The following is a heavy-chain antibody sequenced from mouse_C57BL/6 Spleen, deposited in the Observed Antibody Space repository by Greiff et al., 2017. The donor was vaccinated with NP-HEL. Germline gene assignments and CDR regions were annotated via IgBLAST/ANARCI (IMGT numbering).Heavy chain of an antibody. CDR3: ARFGIYYGSSYRYYAMDY. Sequence: QVQLQQPGAELVKPGASVKLSCKASGYTFTSYWMHWVKQRPGRGLEWIGRIDPNSGGTKYNEKFKSKATLTVDKPSSTAYMQLSSLTSEDSAVYYCARFGIYYGSSYRYYAMDYWGQGTSVTVSS. CDR1: GYTFTSYW. D-gene: IGHD1-1*01. J-gene: IGHJ4*01. CDR2: IDPNSGGT. V-gene: IGHV1-72*01.